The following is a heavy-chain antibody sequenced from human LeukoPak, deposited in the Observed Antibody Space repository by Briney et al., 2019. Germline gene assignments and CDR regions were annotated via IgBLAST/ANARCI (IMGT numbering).Heavy chain of an antibody. J-gene: IGHJ4*02. CDR2: ISGSGGST. CDR1: GFTFSSYA. CDR3: AKLGYGSGSYSDY. D-gene: IGHD3-10*01. Sequence: PGGSLRLSCAPSGFTFSSYAMSWVRQAPGMGLEWVSAISGSGGSTYYADSVKGRFTISRDNSKNTLYLQMNSLRAEDTAVYYCAKLGYGSGSYSDYWGQGTLVTVSS. V-gene: IGHV3-23*01.